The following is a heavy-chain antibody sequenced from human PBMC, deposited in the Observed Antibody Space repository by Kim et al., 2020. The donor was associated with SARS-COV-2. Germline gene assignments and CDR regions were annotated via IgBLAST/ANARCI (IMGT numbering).Heavy chain of an antibody. CDR1: GGSFSGYY. V-gene: IGHV4-34*01. CDR2: INHSGST. D-gene: IGHD2-2*01. CDR3: ARGHCSSTSCSPPRGRKYYYYYMDV. Sequence: SETLSLTCAVYGGSFSGYYWSWIRQPPGKGLEWIGEINHSGSTNYNPSLKSRVTISVDTSKNQFSLKLSSVTAADTAVYYCARGHCSSTSCSPPRGRKYYYYYMDVWGKGTTVTVSS. J-gene: IGHJ6*03.